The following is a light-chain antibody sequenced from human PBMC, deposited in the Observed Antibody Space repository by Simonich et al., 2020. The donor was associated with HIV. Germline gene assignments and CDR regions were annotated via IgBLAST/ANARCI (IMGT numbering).Light chain of an antibody. J-gene: IGLJ2*01. CDR3: CSYAGSSPPVV. Sequence: QSALTQPASVSGSPGQSITISCTGTSSDVGGFNYVSWYQQHPGNTPKLIIYDVSNRPSGVSNRCSGSKSGNTASLTISGLEAEDEADYYCCSYAGSSPPVVFGGGTKLTVL. CDR1: SSDVGGFNY. V-gene: IGLV2-14*03. CDR2: DVS.